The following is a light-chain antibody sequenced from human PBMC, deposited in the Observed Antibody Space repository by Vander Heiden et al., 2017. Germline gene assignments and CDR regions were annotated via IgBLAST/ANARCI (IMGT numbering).Light chain of an antibody. CDR3: QAWDSSHVV. CDR1: TLGTKY. J-gene: IGLJ2*01. Sequence: SYELSPPPSVSVSPGQTASITCSGDTLGTKYAGWEQLKPGQAPVLVIYPDSKRPSGIPERFSGSNSGNTATLTISGTQAMDESDYYCQAWDSSHVVFGGGTKLTVL. CDR2: PDS. V-gene: IGLV3-1*01.